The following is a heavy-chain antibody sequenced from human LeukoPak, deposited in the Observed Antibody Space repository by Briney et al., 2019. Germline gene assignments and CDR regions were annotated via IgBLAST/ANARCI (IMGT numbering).Heavy chain of an antibody. D-gene: IGHD3-22*01. Sequence: PSETLSLTCTVRGGSIRRYYWSWIRQPAGRGLEWVGRIYSSGSTNYNPSLKSRVTMSVDTSKNQFSLKLRSVTAADTAVYYCAREVRSSGYSLDYWGQGTLVTVSS. J-gene: IGHJ4*02. CDR3: AREVRSSGYSLDY. CDR1: GGSIRRYY. CDR2: IYSSGST. V-gene: IGHV4-4*07.